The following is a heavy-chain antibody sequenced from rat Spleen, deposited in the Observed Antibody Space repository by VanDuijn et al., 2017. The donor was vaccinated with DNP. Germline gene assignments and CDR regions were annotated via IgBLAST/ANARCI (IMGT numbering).Heavy chain of an antibody. CDR2: INEDSSVK. D-gene: IGHD4-3*01. V-gene: IGHV4-2*01. J-gene: IGHJ2*01. CDR1: GFNFNDYW. Sequence: EVKLVESGGGLVQPGRSLQLSCAASGFNFNDYWMGWVRQAPGKGLEWIGEINEDSSVKKFAPSLKDKFTISRDNAQNTLYLQMTKLGSEDTATYYCARERAGVDYWGQGVMVTVSS. CDR3: ARERAGVDY.